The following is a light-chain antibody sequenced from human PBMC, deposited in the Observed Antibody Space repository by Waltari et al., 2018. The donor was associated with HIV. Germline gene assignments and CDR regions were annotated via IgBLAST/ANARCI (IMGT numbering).Light chain of an antibody. CDR3: TSWDDSLSGWM. CDR1: SSNFGTNF. Sequence: QSVLTQPPSASGTPGHRLAISCSRRSSNFGTNFLYSYHQLPGTTPTHLIHRNNQRPSGVTDGFSGAKSGTSASLAISGLRSEDEADYYCTSWDDSLSGWMFGGGTTLTVL. V-gene: IGLV1-47*01. CDR2: RNN. J-gene: IGLJ3*02.